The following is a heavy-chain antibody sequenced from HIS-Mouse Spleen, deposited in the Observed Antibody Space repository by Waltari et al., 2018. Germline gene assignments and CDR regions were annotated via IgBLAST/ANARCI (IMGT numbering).Heavy chain of an antibody. Sequence: EVQLVQSGAEVKKPGESLKISCKGSGYSFTSYWIGWLRQVPGKGLEGLGIIYPGDSDTRYGPSIQGQVTISADKSISTAYLQWSSLKASDTAMYYCARRDNWNYNWFDPWGQGTLVTVSS. CDR2: IYPGDSDT. V-gene: IGHV5-51*03. CDR1: GYSFTSYW. CDR3: ARRDNWNYNWFDP. J-gene: IGHJ5*02. D-gene: IGHD1-7*01.